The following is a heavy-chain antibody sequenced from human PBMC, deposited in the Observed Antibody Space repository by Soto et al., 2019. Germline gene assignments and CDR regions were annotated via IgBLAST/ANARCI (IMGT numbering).Heavy chain of an antibody. CDR3: AGFEYSISIHDY. J-gene: IGHJ4*02. V-gene: IGHV1-69*13. D-gene: IGHD6-6*01. CDR2: IIPIFGTA. CDR1: GGTFSSYA. Sequence: SVNGSCKASGGTFSSYAISWVRQAPGQGLEWMGGIIPIFGTANYAQKFQGRVTITADESTSTAYMELSSLRSEDTAVYYCAGFEYSISIHDYWGPRTLFTVST.